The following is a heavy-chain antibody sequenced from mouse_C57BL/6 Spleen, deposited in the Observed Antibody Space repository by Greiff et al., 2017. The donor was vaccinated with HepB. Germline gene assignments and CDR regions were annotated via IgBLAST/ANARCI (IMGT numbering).Heavy chain of an antibody. V-gene: IGHV5-4*01. CDR3: ARDDYDGYYLFAY. CDR1: GFTFSSYA. Sequence: EVQVVESGGGLVKPGGSLKLSCAASGFTFSSYAMSWVRQTPEKRLEWVATISDGGSYTYYPDNVKGRFTISRDNAKNNLYLQMSHLKSEDTAMYYCARDDYDGYYLFAYWGQGTLVTVSA. J-gene: IGHJ3*01. D-gene: IGHD2-3*01. CDR2: ISDGGSYT.